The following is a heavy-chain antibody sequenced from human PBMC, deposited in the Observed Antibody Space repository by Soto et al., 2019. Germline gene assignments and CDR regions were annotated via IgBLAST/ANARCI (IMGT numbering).Heavy chain of an antibody. CDR2: VSGSGGST. V-gene: IGHV3-23*01. J-gene: IGHJ4*02. CDR1: GLTFSNYA. CDR3: AKGDSGYRYSHTYYFDY. Sequence: EVQLLESGGDLIQPGGSLRLSCAASGLTFSNYAMNWVRQAPGKGLEWVSAVSGSGGSTHYADSVKGRFTISRDNSKNTLYLQMNSLRAEDTAIYYCAKGDSGYRYSHTYYFDYWGQGALVTVSS. D-gene: IGHD5-18*01.